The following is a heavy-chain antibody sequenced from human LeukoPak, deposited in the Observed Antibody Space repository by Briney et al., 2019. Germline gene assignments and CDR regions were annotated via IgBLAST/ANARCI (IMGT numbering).Heavy chain of an antibody. D-gene: IGHD5-24*01. CDR2: IYYSGGT. V-gene: IGHV4-59*01. CDR3: ARDLGSINDY. CDR1: GGSISSYY. J-gene: IGHJ4*02. Sequence: SETLSLTCTVSGGSISSYYWSWIRQPPGKGLEWIGYIYYSGGTNYNPSLKSRVTISVDTSKNQFSLKLSSVTAADTAVYYCARDLGSINDYWGQGTLVTVSS.